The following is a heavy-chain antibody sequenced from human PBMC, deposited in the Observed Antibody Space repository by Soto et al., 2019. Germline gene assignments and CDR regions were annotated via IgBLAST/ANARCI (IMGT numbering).Heavy chain of an antibody. Sequence: GSLRLSCAASGFTFSSYAMSWVRQAPGKGLEWVSAISGSGGSTYYADSVKGRFTISRDNSKNTLYLQMNSLRAEAPAGYYCATDEMRYYFDYWGQGTLVTVSS. CDR3: ATDEMRYYFDY. V-gene: IGHV3-23*01. CDR2: ISGSGGST. J-gene: IGHJ4*02. CDR1: GFTFSSYA.